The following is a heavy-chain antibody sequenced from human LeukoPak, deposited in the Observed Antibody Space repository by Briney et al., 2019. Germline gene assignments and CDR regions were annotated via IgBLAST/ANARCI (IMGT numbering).Heavy chain of an antibody. V-gene: IGHV3-21*01. D-gene: IGHD3-10*01. CDR1: GFTFSSYS. J-gene: IGHJ4*02. Sequence: SGGSLRLSCAASGFTFSSYSMSWVRQAPGKGLEWVSSISSSSSYIYYADSVKGRFTISRDNAKNSLYLQMNSLRAEDTAVYYCAREFGSGSYFATFDYWGQGTLVTVSS. CDR3: AREFGSGSYFATFDY. CDR2: ISSSSSYI.